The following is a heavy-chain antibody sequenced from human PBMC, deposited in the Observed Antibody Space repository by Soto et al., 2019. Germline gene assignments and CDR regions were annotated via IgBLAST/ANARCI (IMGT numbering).Heavy chain of an antibody. D-gene: IGHD2-2*02. J-gene: IGHJ6*02. CDR2: ISAYNGNT. CDR3: ARSDIVVVPAARPMDV. Sequence: ASVKVSCKASGYTFTSYGISWVRQAPGQGLEWMGWISAYNGNTNYAQKLQGRVTMTTDTSTSTAYMELRSLRSDDTAVYYCARSDIVVVPAARPMDVWGQGTTVTVS. V-gene: IGHV1-18*04. CDR1: GYTFTSYG.